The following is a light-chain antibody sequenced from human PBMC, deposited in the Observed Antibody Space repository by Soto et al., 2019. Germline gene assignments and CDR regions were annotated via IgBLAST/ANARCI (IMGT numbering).Light chain of an antibody. Sequence: QSALTQPASVSGSPGQSITISCTGTSSDVGSYHLVSWFQQHPGKAPRLMIFEVTKRPSGISDRFSGSKSDNTASLTISGLQAEDEADYYCCSYAGSNIWIFGGGTQLTVL. CDR1: SSDVGSYHL. J-gene: IGLJ7*01. CDR3: CSYAGSNIWI. CDR2: EVT. V-gene: IGLV2-23*02.